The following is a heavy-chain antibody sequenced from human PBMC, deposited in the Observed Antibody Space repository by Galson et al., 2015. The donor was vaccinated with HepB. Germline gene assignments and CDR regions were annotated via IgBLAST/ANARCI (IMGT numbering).Heavy chain of an antibody. CDR1: GFTFDDYI. V-gene: IGHV3-43*01. Sequence: SLRLSCAASGFTFDDYIMHWVRQAPGKGLEWVSLISWDGGSTYYADSVKGRFTISRDNSKNSLYLQMNSLRTEDTALYYCAKDSSRGSWYFDLWGRGTLVTVSS. CDR3: AKDSSRGSWYFDL. CDR2: ISWDGGST. J-gene: IGHJ2*01. D-gene: IGHD3-10*01.